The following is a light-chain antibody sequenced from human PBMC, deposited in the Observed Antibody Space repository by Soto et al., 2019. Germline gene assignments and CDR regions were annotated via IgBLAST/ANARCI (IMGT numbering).Light chain of an antibody. V-gene: IGKV3-15*01. CDR2: GAS. J-gene: IGKJ4*01. Sequence: EIVMTQSPATLSVSPGERATLSCRASQSVSSNLAWYQQKPGQAPRLLIYGASTRATGIPARFSGSGSGTEFTLTISSLQSEDFAVYYCQQYNNLPLTFGGGTNVEIK. CDR3: QQYNNLPLT. CDR1: QSVSSN.